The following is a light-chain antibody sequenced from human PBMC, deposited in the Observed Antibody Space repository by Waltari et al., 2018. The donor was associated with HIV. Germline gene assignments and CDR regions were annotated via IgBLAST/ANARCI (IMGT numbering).Light chain of an antibody. J-gene: IGLJ2*01. V-gene: IGLV1-40*01. Sequence: QSVLTQPPSVSGAPGQRVTIPCTGSRSNIGAGYDVHWYQQLPGTAPKLLIVGNTNRPSGVPDRCSGSKSGTSASLAITGLQAEEEADYYCQSYDSSLSASVFGEGTKLTVL. CDR3: QSYDSSLSASV. CDR2: GNT. CDR1: RSNIGAGYD.